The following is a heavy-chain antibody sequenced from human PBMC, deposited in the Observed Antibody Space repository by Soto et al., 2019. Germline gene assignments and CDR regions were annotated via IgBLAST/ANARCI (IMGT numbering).Heavy chain of an antibody. D-gene: IGHD1-26*01. CDR1: GFTFNGYV. V-gene: IGHV3-23*01. CDR2: ISGSGGST. CDR3: AKLGGSYPSYFIDY. J-gene: IGHJ4*02. Sequence: GSLRLSCAASGFTFNGYVMSWVRQAPGKGLEWVSAISGSGGSTYYADSVKGRFAISRDNSKSTLFLQMHSLRAEDTAVYYCAKLGGSYPSYFIDYWGQGTLVTVSS.